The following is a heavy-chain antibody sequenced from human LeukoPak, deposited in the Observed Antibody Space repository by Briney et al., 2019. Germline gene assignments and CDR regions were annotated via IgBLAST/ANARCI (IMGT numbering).Heavy chain of an antibody. CDR1: GYTFTGYY. D-gene: IGHD3-22*01. Sequence: GASVKVSCKASGYTFTGYYMHCVRQAPGQGLEWMGWINPNSGGTNYAQKFQGRVTMTRDTSISTAYMELSRLRSDDTAVYYCARHYYDSSGYQSWGQGTLVTVSS. J-gene: IGHJ4*02. CDR2: INPNSGGT. CDR3: ARHYYDSSGYQS. V-gene: IGHV1-2*02.